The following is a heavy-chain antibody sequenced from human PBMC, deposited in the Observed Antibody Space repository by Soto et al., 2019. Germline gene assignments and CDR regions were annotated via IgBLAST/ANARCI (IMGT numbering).Heavy chain of an antibody. D-gene: IGHD3-9*01. CDR3: ARGYDILTGHRWLDP. V-gene: IGHV1-3*01. J-gene: IGHJ5*02. CDR1: GYTFTSYA. Sequence: ASVKVSCKASGYTFTSYAMHWVRQAPGQRLEWMGWINAGNGNTKYSQKFQGRVTITRDTSASTAYMELSSLRSEDTAVYYCARGYDILTGHRWLDPWGQGTLVTVS. CDR2: INAGNGNT.